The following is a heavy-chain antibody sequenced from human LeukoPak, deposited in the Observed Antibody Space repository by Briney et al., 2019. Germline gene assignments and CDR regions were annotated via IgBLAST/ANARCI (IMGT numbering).Heavy chain of an antibody. J-gene: IGHJ4*02. D-gene: IGHD4-23*01. CDR1: GFTFSNYG. CDR2: IWYDENNK. CDR3: ARDINSRYFDY. Sequence: GGSLRLSCAASGFTFSNYGMHWVRQAPGKGLEWVTVIWYDENNKYYADSVKGRFTISRDNSKNTLYLQMNSLRAEDTALYYCARDINSRYFDYWGQGTLVTVSS. V-gene: IGHV3-33*01.